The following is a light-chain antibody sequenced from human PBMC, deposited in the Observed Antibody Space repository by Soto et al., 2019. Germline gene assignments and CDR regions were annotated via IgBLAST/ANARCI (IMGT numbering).Light chain of an antibody. CDR1: SGHSSYA. J-gene: IGLJ2*01. CDR3: QTWGPGSVV. Sequence: QLVLTQSPSASASLGASVKLTCTLSSGHSSYAIAWHQQQPEKGPRYLVKLNSDGSHNKGDGIPDRFSGSSSGAERYLTISSLQSEDEADYYCQTWGPGSVVFGGGTKLTVL. V-gene: IGLV4-69*01. CDR2: LNSDGSH.